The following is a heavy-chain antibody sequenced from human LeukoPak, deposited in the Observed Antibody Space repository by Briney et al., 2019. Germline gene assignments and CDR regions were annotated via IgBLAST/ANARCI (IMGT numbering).Heavy chain of an antibody. CDR3: ARQQQLAWFDP. Sequence: SETLSLTCTVSGGSISSYYWSWIRQPPGKGLEWIGYIYYSGSTNYNPSLKSRVTISVDTSKNQFSLKLSSVTAADTAVYYCARQQQLAWFDPWGQGTLVTASS. V-gene: IGHV4-59*01. J-gene: IGHJ5*02. CDR1: GGSISSYY. CDR2: IYYSGST. D-gene: IGHD6-13*01.